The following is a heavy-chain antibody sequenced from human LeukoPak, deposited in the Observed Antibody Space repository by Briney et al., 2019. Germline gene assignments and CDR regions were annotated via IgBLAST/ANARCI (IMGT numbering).Heavy chain of an antibody. CDR3: ARDLPIFGVVIGAFDI. V-gene: IGHV3-21*01. CDR2: ISSSSSYI. J-gene: IGHJ3*02. CDR1: GFTFSSYS. Sequence: GGSLRLSCAASGFTFSSYSMNWVRQAPGKGLEWVSSISSSSSYIYYADSVKGRFTISRDNAKNSLYLQMNSLRAEDTAVYYCARDLPIFGVVIGAFDIWGQGTMVTVSS. D-gene: IGHD3-3*01.